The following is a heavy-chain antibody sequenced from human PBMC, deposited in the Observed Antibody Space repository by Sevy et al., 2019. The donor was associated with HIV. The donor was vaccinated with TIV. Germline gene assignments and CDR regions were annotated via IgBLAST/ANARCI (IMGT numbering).Heavy chain of an antibody. CDR1: GLSVTNNG. CDR2: ISYDGINK. CDR3: AKDFTGFYGMDV. J-gene: IGHJ6*02. D-gene: IGHD3-9*01. Sequence: GGSLRLSFEVSGLSVTNNGMHWVRQAPGKGLEWVAVISYDGINKYYGDSVKGRFIISRDRSKNTLYLQMNILRIEDTAVYYCAKDFTGFYGMDVWGQGTTVTVSS. V-gene: IGHV3-30*18.